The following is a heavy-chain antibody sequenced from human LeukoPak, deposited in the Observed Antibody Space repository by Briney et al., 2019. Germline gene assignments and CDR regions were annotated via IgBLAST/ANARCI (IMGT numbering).Heavy chain of an antibody. D-gene: IGHD6-13*01. V-gene: IGHV4-59*08. Sequence: KTSETLSLTCTVSGGSISSYYWSWIRQPPGKGLEWIGYIYYGGSTNYNPSLKSRVTISVDTSKNQFSLKLSSVTAADTAVYYCASLSSSSRSFDYWGQGTLVTVSS. CDR1: GGSISSYY. CDR3: ASLSSSSRSFDY. CDR2: IYYGGST. J-gene: IGHJ4*02.